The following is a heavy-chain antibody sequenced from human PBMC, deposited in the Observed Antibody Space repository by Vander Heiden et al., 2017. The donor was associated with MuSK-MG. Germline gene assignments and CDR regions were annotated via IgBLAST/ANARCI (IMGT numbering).Heavy chain of an antibody. D-gene: IGHD2-2*01. V-gene: IGHV3-7*01. CDR1: GFTFSSYW. CDR2: IKQDGSEK. CDR3: ARDGEDCSSTSCYEEYFDY. J-gene: IGHJ4*02. Sequence: EVQLVESGGGLVQPGGSLRLSCAASGFTFSSYWMSWVRQAPGKGLEWVANIKQDGSEKYYVDSVKGRVTISRDNAKNSLYLQMNSLRAEDTAVYYCARDGEDCSSTSCYEEYFDYWCQGTLVTVSS.